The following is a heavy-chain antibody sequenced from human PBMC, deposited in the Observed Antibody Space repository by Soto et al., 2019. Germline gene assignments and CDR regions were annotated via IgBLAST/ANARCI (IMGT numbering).Heavy chain of an antibody. D-gene: IGHD6-6*01. Sequence: TLSLTCTVSGSSLSSRSYYWSWIRQPPGKWLEWIGSIYYSGSTYYNPSLKSRVTISVDTSKNQISLKLSSVTAADTAVYYCASSHSSSSSYGMDVWGQGTTVTVSS. V-gene: IGHV4-39*01. J-gene: IGHJ6*02. CDR2: IYYSGST. CDR1: GSSLSSRSYY. CDR3: ASSHSSSSSYGMDV.